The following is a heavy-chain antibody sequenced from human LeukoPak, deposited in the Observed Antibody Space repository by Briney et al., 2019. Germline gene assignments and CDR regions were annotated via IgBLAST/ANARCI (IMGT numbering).Heavy chain of an antibody. CDR3: ARSLQYYFYYYYMDV. J-gene: IGHJ6*03. Sequence: SVKVSCKASGGTFSSYAISWVRQAPGQGLEWMGGIIPIFGTANYAQKFQGRVTITADESTSTAYMELSSLRSEDTAVYYCARSLQYYFYYYYMDVWGKGTTVTVSS. CDR1: GGTFSSYA. V-gene: IGHV1-69*13. CDR2: IIPIFGTA.